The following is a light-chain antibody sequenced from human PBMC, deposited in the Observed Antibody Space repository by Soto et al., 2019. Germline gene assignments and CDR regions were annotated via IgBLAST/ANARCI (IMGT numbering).Light chain of an antibody. CDR1: QSVNSNY. V-gene: IGKV3-20*01. CDR3: QQYANSPIT. Sequence: EMVMTQSPAILSVSPGESATLSCRASQSVNSNYLAWYQQHPGQPPRLLIYGVSSRASGIPDRFFGSGSGTDFTLTINRLEPEDFVVYYCQQYANSPITFGQGTRLEIK. J-gene: IGKJ5*01. CDR2: GVS.